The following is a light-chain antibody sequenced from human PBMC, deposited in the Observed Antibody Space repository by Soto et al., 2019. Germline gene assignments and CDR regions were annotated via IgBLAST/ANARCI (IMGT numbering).Light chain of an antibody. CDR1: QSVSSN. Sequence: EIVMTQSPATLSVSPGERATLSCRASQSVSSNLAWYQQKPGQAPRLLIYGASTRAPGIPARFSCSGSGTAFTLTISSRQSEDYAVYYCQQYNNWSPWTFGQWTKVENK. V-gene: IGKV3-15*01. CDR2: GAS. CDR3: QQYNNWSPWT. J-gene: IGKJ1*01.